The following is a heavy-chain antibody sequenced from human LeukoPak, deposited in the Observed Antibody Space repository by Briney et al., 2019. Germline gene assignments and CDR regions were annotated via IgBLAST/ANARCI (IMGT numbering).Heavy chain of an antibody. J-gene: IGHJ6*03. V-gene: IGHV4-39*07. Sequence: SETLSLTCTVSGGSISSSSYYWGWIRQPPGKGLEWIGSIYSGSTYYNPSLKSRVTISVDTSKNQFSLKLTSVLAADTADYFCARLSDYDVDTSHYMDVWGKGTTVTVSS. CDR2: IYSGST. CDR3: ARLSDYDVDTSHYMDV. D-gene: IGHD3-22*01. CDR1: GGSISSSSYY.